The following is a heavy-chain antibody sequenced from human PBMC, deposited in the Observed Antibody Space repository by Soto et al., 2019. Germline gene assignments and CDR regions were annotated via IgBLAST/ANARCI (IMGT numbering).Heavy chain of an antibody. CDR1: GYTFTSYG. CDR2: ISAYNGNT. V-gene: IGHV1-18*01. Sequence: QVQLVQSGAEVKKPGASVKVSCKASGYTFTSYGISWVRQAPGQGLEWMGWISAYNGNTNYAQKLQGRLTMTTDTSTSTAYMELRSLRSDDTAVYYCARSYGGNSSSYYYGMAVWGQGTTVTVSS. D-gene: IGHD2-21*02. CDR3: ARSYGGNSSSYYYGMAV. J-gene: IGHJ6*02.